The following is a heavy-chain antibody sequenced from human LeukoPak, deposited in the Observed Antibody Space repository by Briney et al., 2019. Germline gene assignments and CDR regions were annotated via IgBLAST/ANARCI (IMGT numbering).Heavy chain of an antibody. CDR2: IYYSGST. V-gene: IGHV4-59*01. Sequence: SETLSLTRTVSGGSISSYYWSWIRQPPGKGLEWIGYIYYSGSTNYNPSLKSRVTISVDTSKNQFSLKLSSVTAADTAVYYCASGGGYYDSSGYADAFDIWGQRTMVTVSS. CDR1: GGSISSYY. D-gene: IGHD3-22*01. J-gene: IGHJ3*02. CDR3: ASGGGYYDSSGYADAFDI.